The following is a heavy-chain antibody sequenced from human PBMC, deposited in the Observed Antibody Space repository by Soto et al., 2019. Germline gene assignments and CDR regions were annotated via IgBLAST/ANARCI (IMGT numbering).Heavy chain of an antibody. CDR2: IYYSGST. CDR1: GGSISSSSYY. J-gene: IGHJ4*02. CDR3: ARKVGVLRYFDHDDYFDY. D-gene: IGHD3-9*01. Sequence: PSETLSLTCTVSGGSISSSSYYWGWIRQPPGKGLEWIGSIYYSGSTYYNPSLKSRVTISVDTSKNQFSLKLSSVTAADTAVYYCARKVGVLRYFDHDDYFDYWGQGTLVTVSS. V-gene: IGHV4-39*01.